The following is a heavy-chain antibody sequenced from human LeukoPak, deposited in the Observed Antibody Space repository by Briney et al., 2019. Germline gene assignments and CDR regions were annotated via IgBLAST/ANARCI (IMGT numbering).Heavy chain of an antibody. CDR1: GFSFRSHG. D-gene: IGHD3-22*01. CDR3: AKVPTYYYDSSGYAFDY. Sequence: GGSLRLSCAASGFSFRSHGMHWVRQAPGKGLEWVAVIWYDGSNQYYADSVKGRFTISRDNSKNTLYLQMNSLRAEDTAVYYCAKVPTYYYDSSGYAFDYWGQGTLVTVSS. V-gene: IGHV3-33*06. CDR2: IWYDGSNQ. J-gene: IGHJ4*02.